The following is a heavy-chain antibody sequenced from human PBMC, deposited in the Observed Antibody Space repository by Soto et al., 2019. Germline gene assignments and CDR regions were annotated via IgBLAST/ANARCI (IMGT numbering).Heavy chain of an antibody. D-gene: IGHD6-13*01. CDR1: ESTVSRDW. CDR3: ARVHSSSYHYFNY. J-gene: IGHJ4*02. V-gene: IGHV3-23*01. CDR2: ISNSGDVT. Sequence: GGSLRLSCAIFESTVSRDWMNWVRQAPGKGLEWVSSISNSGDVTPYADSVRGRFIISRDNSKNTLYLQMNSLRAEDTAVYYCARVHSSSYHYFNYWGQGTLVTVSS.